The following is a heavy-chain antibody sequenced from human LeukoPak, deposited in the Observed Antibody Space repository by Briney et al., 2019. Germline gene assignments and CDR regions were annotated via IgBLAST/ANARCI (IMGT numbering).Heavy chain of an antibody. CDR2: VYHSGGGNK. CDR3: AKSNGYGLIDI. D-gene: IGHD3-22*01. J-gene: IGHJ3*02. CDR1: GGSLSTTSW. Sequence: KASETLSLTCAVSGGSLSTTSWWVWLRQPPGRGLEWIGEVYHSGGGNKNYNPSLKSRATISIDTSRNQFSLKLNSVTAADTAVYYCAKSNGYGLIDIWGQGTMVTVSS. V-gene: IGHV4-4*02.